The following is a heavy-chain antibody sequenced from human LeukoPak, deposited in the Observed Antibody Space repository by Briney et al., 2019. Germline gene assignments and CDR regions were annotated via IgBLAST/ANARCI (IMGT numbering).Heavy chain of an antibody. V-gene: IGHV4-39*01. CDR3: ARQVYYYDRSGYYYVDFFDF. CDR2: IYYSGST. J-gene: IGHJ4*02. D-gene: IGHD3-22*01. CDR1: GGSISSNSHY. Sequence: SETLSLTCSVSGGSISSNSHYWGWIRQPPGKGLEWIGSIYYSGSTYYNSSLKSRVTVSVDTSKNQFSLKLTSATAADTAVYYCARQVYYYDRSGYYYVDFFDFWGQGTLVTVSS.